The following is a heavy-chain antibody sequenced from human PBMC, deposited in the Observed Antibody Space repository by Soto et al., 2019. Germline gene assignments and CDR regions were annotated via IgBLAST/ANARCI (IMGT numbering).Heavy chain of an antibody. V-gene: IGHV1-69*13. J-gene: IGHJ4*02. Sequence: SVKVSCKASGGTFSSYAISWVRQAPGQGLEWMGGIIPIFGTANYAQKFQGRVTITADESTSTAYMELSSLRSEDTAVYYCARLEGSSSWCGIRHYWGQGTLVTVSS. CDR2: IIPIFGTA. D-gene: IGHD6-13*01. CDR1: GGTFSSYA. CDR3: ARLEGSSSWCGIRHY.